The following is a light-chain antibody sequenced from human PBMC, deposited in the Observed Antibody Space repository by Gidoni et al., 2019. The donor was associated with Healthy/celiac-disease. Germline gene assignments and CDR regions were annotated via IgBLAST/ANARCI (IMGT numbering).Light chain of an antibody. CDR1: QSVLYSSNNKNY. V-gene: IGKV4-1*01. Sequence: DIVMTQSPDSLAVSLGERATINCKSSQSVLYSSNNKNYLAWYQQKPGQPPKLLIYWASTRESGFPDRFRGSGSGTDFTLTISSLQAEDVAVYYCQQYYSTLRTFGQXTKVEIK. J-gene: IGKJ1*01. CDR3: QQYYSTLRT. CDR2: WAS.